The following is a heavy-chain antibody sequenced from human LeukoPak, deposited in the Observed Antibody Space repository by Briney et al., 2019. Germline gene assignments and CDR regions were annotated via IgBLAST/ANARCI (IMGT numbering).Heavy chain of an antibody. CDR1: GYTLTELS. CDR3: ATRQSSGWPGGAFDI. CDR2: FDPEDGET. V-gene: IGHV1-24*01. Sequence: APVKVSCKVSGYTLTELSMHWVRQAPGKGLEWMGGFDPEDGETIYAQKFQGRVTMTEDTSTDTAYMELSSLRSEDTAVYYCATRQSSGWPGGAFDIWGQGTMVTVSS. J-gene: IGHJ3*02. D-gene: IGHD6-19*01.